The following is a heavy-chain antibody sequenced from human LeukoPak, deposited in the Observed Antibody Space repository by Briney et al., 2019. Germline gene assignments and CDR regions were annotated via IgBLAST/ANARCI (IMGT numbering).Heavy chain of an antibody. D-gene: IGHD1-26*01. Sequence: SETLSLTSTVSGGSISSSSYYWGWIRQPPGKGLEWIGSIYYSGSTYYNPSLKSRVTISVDTSKNQFSLKLSSVTAADTAVYYCARHGTVGATTNFDYWGQGTLVTVSS. J-gene: IGHJ4*02. CDR2: IYYSGST. CDR3: ARHGTVGATTNFDY. V-gene: IGHV4-39*01. CDR1: GGSISSSSYY.